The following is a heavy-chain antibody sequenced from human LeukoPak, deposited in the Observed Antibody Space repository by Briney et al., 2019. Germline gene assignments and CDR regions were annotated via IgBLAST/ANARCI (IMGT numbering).Heavy chain of an antibody. J-gene: IGHJ6*02. D-gene: IGHD3-22*01. CDR3: ARRRYYDSSGYYYPPHGMDV. CDR1: GYSFTSYW. CDR2: IYPGDSDT. Sequence: PGESLKISCQGSGYSFTSYWIGWVRQMPGKGLEWMGIIYPGDSDTRYSPSFQGQVTISADKSISTAYLQWSSLKASDTAMYYCARRRYYDSSGYYYPPHGMDVWGQGTTVTVSS. V-gene: IGHV5-51*01.